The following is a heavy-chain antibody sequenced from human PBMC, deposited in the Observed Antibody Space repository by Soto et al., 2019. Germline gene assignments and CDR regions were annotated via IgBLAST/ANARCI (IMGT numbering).Heavy chain of an antibody. J-gene: IGHJ5*02. CDR3: AKRESYDFWSGSWFDP. D-gene: IGHD3-3*01. Sequence: GGSLRLSCAASGFTFSSYAMSWVRQAPGKGLEWVSAISGSGGSTYYADSVKGRFTISRDNSKNTLYLQMNSLRAEDTAVYYCAKRESYDFWSGSWFDPWGQGTLVTVSS. CDR2: ISGSGGST. CDR1: GFTFSSYA. V-gene: IGHV3-23*01.